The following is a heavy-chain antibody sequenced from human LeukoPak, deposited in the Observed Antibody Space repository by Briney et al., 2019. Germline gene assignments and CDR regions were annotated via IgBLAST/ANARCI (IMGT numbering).Heavy chain of an antibody. CDR2: IYHSGST. Sequence: SETLSLTCAVYGGSFSGYSWSWIRQPPGKGLEWIGYIYHSGSTYYNPSLKSRVTISVDRSKNQFSLKLSSVTAADTAVYYCARAKYYYDSSGYSALPFDYWGQGTLVTVSS. D-gene: IGHD3-22*01. V-gene: IGHV4-30-2*01. J-gene: IGHJ4*02. CDR3: ARAKYYYDSSGYSALPFDY. CDR1: GGSFSGYS.